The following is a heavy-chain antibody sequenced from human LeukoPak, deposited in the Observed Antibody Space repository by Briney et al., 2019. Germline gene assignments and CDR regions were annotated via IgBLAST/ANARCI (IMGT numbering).Heavy chain of an antibody. Sequence: GGSLRLSCAASGFTFNSYWMTWVRQSPGKGLGWVAHIRQDGSEEYYVDSVKGRFTISRDSANNSLYLQMNSLRAEDTAVYYCARVNEAVAGTDYWGQGTLVTVSS. CDR1: GFTFNSYW. J-gene: IGHJ4*02. D-gene: IGHD6-19*01. V-gene: IGHV3-7*02. CDR2: IRQDGSEE. CDR3: ARVNEAVAGTDY.